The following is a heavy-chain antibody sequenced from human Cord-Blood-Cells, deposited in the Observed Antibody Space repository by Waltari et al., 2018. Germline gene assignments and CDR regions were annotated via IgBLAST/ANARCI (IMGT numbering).Heavy chain of an antibody. J-gene: IGHJ5*02. CDR1: GYTFTGHY. Sequence: QVQLVQAGAEVKKPGASVKVSCQASGYTFTGHYMHWGPQAPGQGLEWMGWINPNSGGTNYAQKFQGRVTMTRDTSISTAYMELSRLRSDDTAVYYCAREGGSGSYNWFDPWGQGTLVTVSS. V-gene: IGHV1-2*02. CDR2: INPNSGGT. CDR3: AREGGSGSYNWFDP. D-gene: IGHD1-26*01.